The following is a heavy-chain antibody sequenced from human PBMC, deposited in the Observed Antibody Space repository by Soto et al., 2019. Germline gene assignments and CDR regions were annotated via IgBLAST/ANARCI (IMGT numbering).Heavy chain of an antibody. CDR3: AHTTYYYDSSGYTLDY. V-gene: IGHV2-5*02. Sequence: QITLKESGPTLVKPTQTLTLTCTFSGFSLSTSGVGVGWIRQPPGKALEWLALIYWDDDKRYSPSLKSRLTIPTDTPKNQVVITMTNKDPVDTATYYCAHTTYYYDSSGYTLDYWGQGTLVTVSS. CDR2: IYWDDDK. J-gene: IGHJ4*02. D-gene: IGHD3-22*01. CDR1: GFSLSTSGVG.